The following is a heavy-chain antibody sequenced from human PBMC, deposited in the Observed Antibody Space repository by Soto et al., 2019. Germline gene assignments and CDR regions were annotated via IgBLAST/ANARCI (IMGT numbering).Heavy chain of an antibody. CDR2: ITGSGTGT. J-gene: IGHJ4*02. D-gene: IGHD3-10*01. Sequence: GGSLRLSCAASGFSFRSYAMSWVRQAPGKGLEWVSAITGSGTGTYYADSVKGRFTISRDNSKNTLYLQMDSLRAEDTAIYYCAKETLMVRGIVDFWGQGTLVTVSS. V-gene: IGHV3-23*01. CDR1: GFSFRSYA. CDR3: AKETLMVRGIVDF.